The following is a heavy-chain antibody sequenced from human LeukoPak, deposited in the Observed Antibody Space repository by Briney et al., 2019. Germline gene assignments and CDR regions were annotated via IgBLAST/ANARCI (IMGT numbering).Heavy chain of an antibody. CDR1: GFTLGIYW. V-gene: IGHV3-7*03. J-gene: IGHJ6*02. D-gene: IGHD3-9*01. Sequence: PGGSLRLSCAASGFTLGIYWMSWVRQAPGKGLEWVANIKEDGGEKYYVDSAKGRFTISRDNARNSLFLQMNSLRVDDTAVYYCARGFDSYNGMDVWGQGTTVTVSS. CDR2: IKEDGGEK. CDR3: ARGFDSYNGMDV.